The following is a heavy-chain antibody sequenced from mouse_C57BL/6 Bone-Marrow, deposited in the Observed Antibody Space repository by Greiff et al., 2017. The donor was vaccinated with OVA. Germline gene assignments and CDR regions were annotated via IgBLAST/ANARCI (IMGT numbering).Heavy chain of an antibody. CDR1: GFTFSDFY. J-gene: IGHJ1*03. V-gene: IGHV7-1*01. D-gene: IGHD3-1*01. CDR3: ARDAGTHWDFDV. CDR2: SRNKANDYTT. Sequence: VKLVESGGGLVQSGRSLRLSCATSGFTFSDFYMEWVRQAPGKGLEWIAASRNKANDYTTEYSASVKGRFIVSRDTSQSILYLQMNALRAEDTAIYYCARDAGTHWDFDVWGTGTTVTVSS.